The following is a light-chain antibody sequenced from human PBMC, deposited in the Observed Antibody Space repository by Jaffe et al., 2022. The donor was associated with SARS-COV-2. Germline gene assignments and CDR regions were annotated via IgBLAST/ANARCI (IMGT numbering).Light chain of an antibody. CDR1: QSISSW. Sequence: DIQMTQSPSTLSASVGDRVTITCRASQSISSWLAWYQLKPGKAPKLLIYKASSLESGVPSRFSGSGSGTEFTLTISSLQPDDFATYFCQQYESYSFTFGRGTKLEIK. CDR3: QQYESYSFT. J-gene: IGKJ2*01. CDR2: KAS. V-gene: IGKV1-5*03.